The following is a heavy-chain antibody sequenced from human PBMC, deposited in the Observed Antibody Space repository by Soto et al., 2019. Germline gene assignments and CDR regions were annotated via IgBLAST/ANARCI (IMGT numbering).Heavy chain of an antibody. D-gene: IGHD4-17*01. CDR3: ARAGMGYGDYSAVGLDY. CDR2: IYYSGST. CDR1: GGSISSYY. V-gene: IGHV4-59*01. Sequence: PSETLSLTCTVSGGSISSYYWSWIRQPPGKGLEWIGYIYYSGSTNYNPSLKSRVTISVDTSKNQFSLKLSSVTAADTAVYYCARAGMGYGDYSAVGLDYWGRGTLVTVSS. J-gene: IGHJ4*02.